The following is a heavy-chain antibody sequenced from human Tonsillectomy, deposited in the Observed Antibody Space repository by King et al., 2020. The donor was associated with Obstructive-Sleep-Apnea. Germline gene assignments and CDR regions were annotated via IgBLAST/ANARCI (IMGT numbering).Heavy chain of an antibody. D-gene: IGHD2-15*01. V-gene: IGHV4-31*03. CDR2: IYYSGST. Sequence: VQLQESGPGLVKPSQTLSLTCTVSGGSISSGGYYWSWIRQHPGKGLEWIGYIYYSGSTYYNPSLKSRVTMSVDTSKNQFSLKLSSVTAADTAVYYCARSYCSGGSCYSVRYNWFDPWGQGTLVTVSS. CDR3: ARSYCSGGSCYSVRYNWFDP. J-gene: IGHJ5*02. CDR1: GGSISSGGYY.